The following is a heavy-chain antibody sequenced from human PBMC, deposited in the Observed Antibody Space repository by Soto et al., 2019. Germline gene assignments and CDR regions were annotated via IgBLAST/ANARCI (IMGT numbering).Heavy chain of an antibody. Sequence: SETLSLTCAVYGGSFSGYYWSWIRQPPGKGLEWIGEINHSGSTNYNPSLKSRVTISVDTSKNQFSLKLSSVTAADTAVYYCARDRFGVVKYGMDVWGQGTTVTVSS. CDR2: INHSGST. CDR1: GGSFSGYY. V-gene: IGHV4-34*01. J-gene: IGHJ6*02. D-gene: IGHD3-3*01. CDR3: ARDRFGVVKYGMDV.